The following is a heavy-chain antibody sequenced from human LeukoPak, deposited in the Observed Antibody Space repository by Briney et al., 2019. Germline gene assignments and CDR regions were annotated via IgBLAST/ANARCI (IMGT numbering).Heavy chain of an antibody. V-gene: IGHV4-34*01. CDR1: GGSFSGYY. CDR3: ARHRNGEGGIAAAGTPFDY. D-gene: IGHD6-13*01. CDR2: INHSGST. J-gene: IGHJ4*02. Sequence: SETLSLTCAVYGGSFSGYYWSWIRQPPGKGLEWIWEINHSGSTNYNPSLKSRVTISVDTSKNQFSLKLSSVTAADTAVYYCARHRNGEGGIAAAGTPFDYWGQGTLVTVSS.